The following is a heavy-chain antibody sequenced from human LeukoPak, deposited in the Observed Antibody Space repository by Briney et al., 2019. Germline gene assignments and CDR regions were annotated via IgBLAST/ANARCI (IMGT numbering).Heavy chain of an antibody. Sequence: LRLSCAASGFTFSSYAMSWVRQAPGKGLEWIGYIYYSGSTYYNPSLKSRVTISVDTSKNQFSLKLSSVTAADTAVYYCARATSNSYNWFDPWGQGTLVTVSS. CDR3: ARATSNSYNWFDP. CDR1: GFTFSSYA. CDR2: IYYSGST. V-gene: IGHV4-30-4*08. D-gene: IGHD6-6*01. J-gene: IGHJ5*02.